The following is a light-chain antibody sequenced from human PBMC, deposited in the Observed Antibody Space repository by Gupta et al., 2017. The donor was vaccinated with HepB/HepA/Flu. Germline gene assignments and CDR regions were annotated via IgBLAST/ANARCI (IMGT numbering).Light chain of an antibody. CDR2: DVS. J-gene: IGLJ1*01. CDR3: CSYAGSYTYV. CDR1: STDVGAYNY. Sequence: QSALTQPRSVSASPGQSVTISCPGTSTDVGAYNYVSCYKQHPGKATKLMIYDVSKRPAGVPGRFCGSKCSNTASLTISGRQAEDDADYYCCSYAGSYTYVFGTGTKVTVL. V-gene: IGLV2-11*01.